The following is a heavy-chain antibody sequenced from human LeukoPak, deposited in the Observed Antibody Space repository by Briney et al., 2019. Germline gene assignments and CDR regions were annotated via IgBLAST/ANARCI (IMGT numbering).Heavy chain of an antibody. D-gene: IGHD3-22*01. CDR3: ASFATTGYDSSGYYS. V-gene: IGHV3-21*01. CDR1: GFTFSSYS. Sequence: GGSLRLSCAASGFTFSSYSMNWVRQAPGKGLECVSSISSSSSYIYYADSVKGRFTISRDNAKNSLYLQMNSLRAEDTAVYYCASFATTGYDSSGYYSWGQGTLVTVSS. CDR2: ISSSSSYI. J-gene: IGHJ4*02.